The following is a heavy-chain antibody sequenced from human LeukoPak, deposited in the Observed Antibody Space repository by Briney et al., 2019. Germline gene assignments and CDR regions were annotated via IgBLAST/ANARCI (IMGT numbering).Heavy chain of an antibody. CDR3: ARDWSGYYHLDY. J-gene: IGHJ4*02. V-gene: IGHV3-64*01. CDR2: ISSNGGST. CDR1: GFTFSSYA. D-gene: IGHD3-3*01. Sequence: PGGSLRLSCAASGFTFSSYAKHWVRQAPGKGLEYVSAISSNGGSTYYANSVKGRFTISRDNSKNTLYLQMGSLKDEDMAVYYCARDWSGYYHLDYWGQGTLVTVSS.